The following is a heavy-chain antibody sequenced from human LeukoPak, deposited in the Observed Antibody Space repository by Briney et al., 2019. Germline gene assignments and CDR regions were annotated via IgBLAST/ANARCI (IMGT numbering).Heavy chain of an antibody. Sequence: PVGSLRLSCTASGFTFTSNAVRWVRKAPGKGLEWVSSISGSGGTTYYADAVKGRFTISRDNSKNTVFLQMSSLRAEDTAVYYCAKGETGSDYWGQGSLVTVPS. CDR1: GFTFTSNA. D-gene: IGHD3-9*01. CDR2: ISGSGGTT. J-gene: IGHJ4*02. CDR3: AKGETGSDY. V-gene: IGHV3-23*01.